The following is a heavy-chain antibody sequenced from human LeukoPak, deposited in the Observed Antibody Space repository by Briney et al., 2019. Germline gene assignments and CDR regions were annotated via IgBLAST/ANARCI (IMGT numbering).Heavy chain of an antibody. CDR1: GGSISGYY. CDR3: ARDPARGGDFDY. CDR2: IYYTGST. J-gene: IGHJ4*02. D-gene: IGHD3-10*01. Sequence: PSETLSLTCTASGGSISGYYWNWIRQPPGKGLEWIGYIYYTGSTNYNTSLRSRVTISVDTSKNQFSLKLSSVTAADTAVYYCARDPARGGDFDYWGQGILVTVSS. V-gene: IGHV4-59*01.